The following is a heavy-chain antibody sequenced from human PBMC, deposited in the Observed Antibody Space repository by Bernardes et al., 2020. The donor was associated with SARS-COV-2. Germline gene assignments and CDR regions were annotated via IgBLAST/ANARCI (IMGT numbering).Heavy chain of an antibody. CDR1: GYTFTGYY. CDR2: INPNSGGT. V-gene: IGHV1-2*04. J-gene: IGHJ6*02. D-gene: IGHD6-13*01. Sequence: ASMKVSCKASGYTFTGYYMHWVRQAPGQGLEWMGWINPNSGGTNYAQKFQGWVTMTRDTSISTAYMELSRLRSDDTAVYYCARASNSIAAAGSMGVSYYYYGMDVWGQGTTVTVSS. CDR3: ARASNSIAAAGSMGVSYYYYGMDV.